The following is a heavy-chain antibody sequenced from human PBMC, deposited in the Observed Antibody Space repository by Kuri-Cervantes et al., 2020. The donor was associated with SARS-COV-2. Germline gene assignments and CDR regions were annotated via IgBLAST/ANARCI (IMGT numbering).Heavy chain of an antibody. CDR2: ISWDGGST. CDR3: AKGHCTNGVCLDYFDY. J-gene: IGHJ4*02. Sequence: GESLKISCAASGFTFDDYAMHWVRQAPGKGLEWVSLISWDGGSTYYADSVKGRFTISRDNSKNTLYLQMNSLRAEDTAVYYCAKGHCTNGVCLDYFDYWGQGTLVTVSS. V-gene: IGHV3-43D*03. D-gene: IGHD2-8*01. CDR1: GFTFDDYA.